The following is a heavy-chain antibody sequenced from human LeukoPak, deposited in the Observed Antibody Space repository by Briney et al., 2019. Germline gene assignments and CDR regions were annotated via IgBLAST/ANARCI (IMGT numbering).Heavy chain of an antibody. CDR3: ARVCSSGRCLDY. CDR1: GYSISSGYY. CDR2: INHSGST. J-gene: IGHJ4*02. V-gene: IGHV4-38-2*02. Sequence: SETLSLTCTVSGYSISSGYYWAWMRQPPGKGLEWIGSINHSGSTYYNPSLKSRVTVSVDTSKNQVSPRLSSVTAADTAVYYCARVCSSGRCLDYWGQGTLVTVSS. D-gene: IGHD2-15*01.